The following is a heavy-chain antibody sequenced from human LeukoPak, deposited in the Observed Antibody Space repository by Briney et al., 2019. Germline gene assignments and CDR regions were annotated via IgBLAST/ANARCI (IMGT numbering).Heavy chain of an antibody. CDR3: AKDRNYGDGIDF. D-gene: IGHD4-17*01. J-gene: IGHJ4*02. Sequence: GGSLRLSCAASGFTFSSYWMSWVRQAPGKGLEWVAVISYDGGDKYYADSAKGRFTISRDNSKNTVYLQMNRLRPEETAVYYCAKDRNYGDGIDFWGQGTLVTVSS. CDR2: ISYDGGDK. V-gene: IGHV3-30*18. CDR1: GFTFSSYW.